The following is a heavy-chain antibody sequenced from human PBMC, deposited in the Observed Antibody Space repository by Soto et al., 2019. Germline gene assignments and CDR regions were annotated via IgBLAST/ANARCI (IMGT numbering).Heavy chain of an antibody. CDR2: IKPDGSEK. J-gene: IGHJ6*02. V-gene: IGHV3-7*01. CDR1: GFKFRTYW. Sequence: EVQLVESGGGLVQPGGSLRLSCAISGFKFRTYWTTWVRQAPGKGLEWVATIKPDGSEKYYVDSVKGRFTISRDNAKNSMYLQMNSLRAEDTTVYYCARGHYGMDVWGQGTTVTVSS. CDR3: ARGHYGMDV.